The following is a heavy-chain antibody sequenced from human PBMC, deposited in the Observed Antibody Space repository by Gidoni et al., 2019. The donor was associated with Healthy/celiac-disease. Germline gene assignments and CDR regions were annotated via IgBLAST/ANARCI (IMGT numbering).Heavy chain of an antibody. D-gene: IGHD3-10*01. CDR2: ISGSGGST. CDR1: GFTFSSYA. J-gene: IGHJ3*02. CDR3: AKGYGSGKDAFDI. V-gene: IGHV3-23*01. Sequence: EVQLLESGGGLVQPGGSLRLSCAAAGFTFSSYAMSWVRRAPGKGLEWVSAISGSGGSTSYADSVKGRFTISRDNSKNTLYLQMNSLRAEDTAVYYCAKGYGSGKDAFDIWGQGTMVTVSS.